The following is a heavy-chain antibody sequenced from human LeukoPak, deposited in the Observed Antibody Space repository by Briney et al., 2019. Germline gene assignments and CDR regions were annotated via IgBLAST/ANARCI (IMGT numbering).Heavy chain of an antibody. Sequence: GGSLRLSCAASGFTFSTYPMSRVRQVPGKRLEWVSAIGAGGTTYYADSVKGRFTISRDNSKNTLYMQMTSLRAEDTAVYYCAKRGSKSGSLQGGFDYWGQGTLVTVSS. J-gene: IGHJ4*02. CDR3: AKRGSKSGSLQGGFDY. V-gene: IGHV3-23*01. D-gene: IGHD3-3*01. CDR1: GFTFSTYP. CDR2: IGAGGTT.